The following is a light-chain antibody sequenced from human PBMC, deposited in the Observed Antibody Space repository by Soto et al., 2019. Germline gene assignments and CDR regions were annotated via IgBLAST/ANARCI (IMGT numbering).Light chain of an antibody. CDR2: SSN. J-gene: IGLJ2*01. Sequence: QSVLTPSTSASGTPGQRVTISCSGSSSNIGSNTVSWYQQLPGTAPKLLIYSSNQQPSGVPDRFSGSKSGTSASLAVSGLQSEDEADYYCAAWDDSLNGVVFGGGTKLTVL. CDR1: SSNIGSNT. V-gene: IGLV1-44*01. CDR3: AAWDDSLNGVV.